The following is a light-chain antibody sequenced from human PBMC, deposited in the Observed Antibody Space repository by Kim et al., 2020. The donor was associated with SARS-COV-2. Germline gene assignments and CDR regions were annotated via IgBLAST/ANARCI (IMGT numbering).Light chain of an antibody. V-gene: IGLV2-14*03. Sequence: WIPISCRGTHSDIGGFDYVSWYPQRPGKAPKLLIYGVTHRPSGFPDRFSGSKSGNTASLTISGLQAEDEADYYCSSYTTIYSYVFGTGTKVTVL. CDR3: SSYTTIYSYV. CDR2: GVT. J-gene: IGLJ1*01. CDR1: HSDIGGFDY.